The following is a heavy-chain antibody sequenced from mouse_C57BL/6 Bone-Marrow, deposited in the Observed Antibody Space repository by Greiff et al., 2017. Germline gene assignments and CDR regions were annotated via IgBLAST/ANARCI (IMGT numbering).Heavy chain of an antibody. V-gene: IGHV5-6*01. CDR3: ARQLRRLTMDY. CDR2: ISSGGSYT. CDR1: GFTFSSYG. Sequence: EVKLQESGGDLVKPGGSLKLSCAASGFTFSSYGMSWVRQTPDKRLEWVATISSGGSYTYYPDSVKGRFTISRDNAKNTLYLQMRSLKSEDTAMYYCARQLRRLTMDYWGQGTSVTVSS. D-gene: IGHD3-2*02. J-gene: IGHJ4*01.